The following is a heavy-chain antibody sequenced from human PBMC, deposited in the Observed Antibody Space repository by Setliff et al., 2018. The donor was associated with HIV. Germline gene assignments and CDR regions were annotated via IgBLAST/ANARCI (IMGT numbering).Heavy chain of an antibody. CDR2: ILYSGNT. CDR3: ARAAWFGELALDY. Sequence: SETLSLTCTVSRGAISSGDYYWTWIRQPPGKGLECIGYILYSGNTHYNPSLKGRISISVDTSKDQFSLKLNSVSVADTAVYHCARAAWFGELALDYWGQGALVTVS. V-gene: IGHV4-30-4*01. D-gene: IGHD3-10*01. CDR1: RGAISSGDYY. J-gene: IGHJ4*02.